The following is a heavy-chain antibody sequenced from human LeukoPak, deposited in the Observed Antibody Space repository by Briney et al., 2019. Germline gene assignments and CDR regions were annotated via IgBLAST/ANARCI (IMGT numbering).Heavy chain of an antibody. Sequence: PSETLSLTCAVYGGSFSGYYWSWIRQPPGKGLEWIGYIYYSGSTNYNPSLKSRVTISVDTSKNQFSLKLSSVTAADTAVYYCARAAKVPAAMSYYYYYYMDVWGKGTTVTISS. J-gene: IGHJ6*03. V-gene: IGHV4-59*01. CDR3: ARAAKVPAAMSYYYYYYMDV. D-gene: IGHD2-2*01. CDR2: IYYSGST. CDR1: GGSFSGYY.